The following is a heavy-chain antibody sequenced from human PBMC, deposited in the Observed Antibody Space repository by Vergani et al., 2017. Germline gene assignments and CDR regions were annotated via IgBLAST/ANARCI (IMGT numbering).Heavy chain of an antibody. J-gene: IGHJ4*02. CDR1: GGSISSSSYY. D-gene: IGHD2-15*01. CDR3: ARYCSVGSCFNY. CDR2: IYYSGRT. V-gene: IGHV4-39*01. Sequence: QLQLQESGPGLVKPSETLSLTCTVSGGSISSSSYYWGWIRQPPGKGLEWIGSIYYSGRTYYNPSLKSRVTISVDTSKNQFSLKLSSVTAADTAVYYCARYCSVGSCFNYWGQGTLVTVSS.